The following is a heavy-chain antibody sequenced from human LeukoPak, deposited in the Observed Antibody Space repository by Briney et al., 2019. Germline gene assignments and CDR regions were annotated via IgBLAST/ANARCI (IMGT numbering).Heavy chain of an antibody. Sequence: ASVKVSCKASGYTFTSYYMHWVRQAPGQGLEWMGIINPSGGSTSYAQKFQGRVTMTRDTSTSTVYMELSSLRSEDTAVYYCVRDLNLNGGNYYFDYWGQGTLVTVSS. V-gene: IGHV1-46*01. CDR2: INPSGGST. CDR3: VRDLNLNGGNYYFDY. D-gene: IGHD4-23*01. J-gene: IGHJ4*02. CDR1: GYTFTSYY.